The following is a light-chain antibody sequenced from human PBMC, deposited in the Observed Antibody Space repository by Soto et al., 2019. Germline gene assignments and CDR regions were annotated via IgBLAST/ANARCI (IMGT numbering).Light chain of an antibody. J-gene: IGKJ1*01. CDR1: QSFSIL. CDR2: GAT. V-gene: IGKV3-15*01. Sequence: EIVLTQSPATLSLSRGERATLSCRASQSFSILLAWYQQKPGQAPRLLIHGATTRATGIPARFSGSGSGTEFTLTISSLQSEDFAVYYCQQYNNWPRTFGQGTKVDI. CDR3: QQYNNWPRT.